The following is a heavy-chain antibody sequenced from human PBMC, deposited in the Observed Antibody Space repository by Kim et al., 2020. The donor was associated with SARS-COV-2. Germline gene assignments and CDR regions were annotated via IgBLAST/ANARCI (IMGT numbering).Heavy chain of an antibody. CDR1: GFTVSSNY. Sequence: GGSLRLSCAASGFTVSSNYMSWVRQAPGKGLEWVSVIYSGGSTYYADSVKGRFTISRDNSKNTLYLQMNSLRAEDTAVYYCASASPLGYCSGGSCSWGQGTLVTVSS. V-gene: IGHV3-53*01. CDR3: ASASPLGYCSGGSCS. J-gene: IGHJ5*02. CDR2: IYSGGST. D-gene: IGHD2-15*01.